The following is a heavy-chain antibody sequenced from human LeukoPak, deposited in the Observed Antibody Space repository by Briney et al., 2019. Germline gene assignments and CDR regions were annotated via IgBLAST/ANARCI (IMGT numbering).Heavy chain of an antibody. Sequence: SETLSLTCTVSGGSISSGGYYWSWIRQHPGKGLECIGYIYYSGSTYYNPSLKSRVTISVDTSKNQFSLKLSSVTAADTAVYYCARGFRTSIAARARFGYFDYWGQGTLVTVSS. CDR1: GGSISSGGYY. J-gene: IGHJ4*02. CDR3: ARGFRTSIAARARFGYFDY. CDR2: IYYSGST. D-gene: IGHD6-6*01. V-gene: IGHV4-31*03.